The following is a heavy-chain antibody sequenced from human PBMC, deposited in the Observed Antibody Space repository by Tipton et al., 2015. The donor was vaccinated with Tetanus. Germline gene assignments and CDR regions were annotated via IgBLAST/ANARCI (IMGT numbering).Heavy chain of an antibody. D-gene: IGHD3-10*01. CDR1: GFTFSSYG. CDR3: AKDMRTRFGPRTGMDV. J-gene: IGHJ6*02. CDR2: ISYDGSNK. V-gene: IGHV3-30*18. Sequence: QVQLVQSGGGVVQPGRSLRLSCAASGFTFSSYGMHWVRQAPGKGLEWVAIISYDGSNKDYADSVKGRFTISRDNSKNTLYLQMNSLRGEDTAVYYCAKDMRTRFGPRTGMDVWGQGTTVTVSS.